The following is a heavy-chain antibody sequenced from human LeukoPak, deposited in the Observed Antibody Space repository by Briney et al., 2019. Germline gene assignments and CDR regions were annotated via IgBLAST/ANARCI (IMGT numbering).Heavy chain of an antibody. CDR2: IYWGDDK. J-gene: IGHJ4*02. CDR1: GFSLSTSGVG. Sequence: SGPTLVKPTQTLTLTCTFSGFSLSTSGVGVGWIRQPPGKALEWLALIYWGDDKRYSPSLKSRLTITKDTSKNQVVLTMTNMDPVDTATYYCAHSLWFGDLLPYFDYWGQGTLVTVSS. D-gene: IGHD3-10*01. CDR3: AHSLWFGDLLPYFDY. V-gene: IGHV2-5*02.